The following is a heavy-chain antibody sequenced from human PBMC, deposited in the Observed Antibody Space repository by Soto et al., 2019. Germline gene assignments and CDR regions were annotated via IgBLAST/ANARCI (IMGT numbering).Heavy chain of an antibody. J-gene: IGHJ4*02. CDR1: GYTFTSYG. Sequence: GASVKVSCKASGYTFTSYGISGVRQAPGQGLEWMGWISAYNGNTNYAQKLQGRVTMTTDTSTSTAYMELRSLRSDDTAVYYCARNGIAVAGGGHFDYWGQGTLVTVSS. CDR3: ARNGIAVAGGGHFDY. CDR2: ISAYNGNT. D-gene: IGHD6-19*01. V-gene: IGHV1-18*04.